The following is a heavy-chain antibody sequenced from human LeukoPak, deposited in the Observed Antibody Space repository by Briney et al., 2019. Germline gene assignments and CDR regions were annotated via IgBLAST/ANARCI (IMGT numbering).Heavy chain of an antibody. J-gene: IGHJ2*01. CDR2: FYLTGST. CDR3: ARTRAAVTGGTEWYFDL. Sequence: SETLSLTCTVSGGSIRSFSWSWIRQPPGRGLEWVGNFYLTGSTDSNSSLKSRVTLSVDTSRNQFSLKLTSVTAADTAVYYCARTRAAVTGGTEWYFDLWGRGTLVSVTS. CDR1: GGSIRSFS. V-gene: IGHV4-4*09. D-gene: IGHD6-19*01.